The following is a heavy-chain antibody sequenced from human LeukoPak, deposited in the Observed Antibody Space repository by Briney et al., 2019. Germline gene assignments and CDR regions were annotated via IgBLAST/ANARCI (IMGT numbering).Heavy chain of an antibody. CDR1: GGTFSSYA. Sequence: GASVKVSCKASGGTFSSYAISWVRQAPGQGLEWMGRIIPIFGTANYAQKFQGRVTITTDECTSTAYMELSSLRSEDTAVYYCARDGGYCSSTSCYGGSAPNNWFDPWGQGTLVTVSS. J-gene: IGHJ5*02. V-gene: IGHV1-69*05. CDR3: ARDGGYCSSTSCYGGSAPNNWFDP. CDR2: IIPIFGTA. D-gene: IGHD2-2*01.